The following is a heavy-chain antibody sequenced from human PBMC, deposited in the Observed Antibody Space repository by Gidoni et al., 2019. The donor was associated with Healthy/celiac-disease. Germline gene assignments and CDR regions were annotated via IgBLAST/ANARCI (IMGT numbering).Heavy chain of an antibody. J-gene: IGHJ3*02. V-gene: IGHV4-4*02. Sequence: QVQLQESGPGLVKPSGTLSLTCAVSGGSISSSNWWGWVRQTPGKGLEWIGEIYHSGSTNYNPSLKSRVTISLDKSKNQFSLRLNSVIAADTAMYYCARGIAIFETDAFDIWGQGTMVTVSS. CDR2: IYHSGST. CDR3: ARGIAIFETDAFDI. CDR1: GGSISSSNW. D-gene: IGHD3-3*01.